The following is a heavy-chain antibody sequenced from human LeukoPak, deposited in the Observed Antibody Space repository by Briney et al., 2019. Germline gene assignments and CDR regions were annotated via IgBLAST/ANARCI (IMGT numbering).Heavy chain of an antibody. CDR2: IDTNSFYI. J-gene: IGHJ4*02. Sequence: PGGSLRLSCEASGFIITGHSMNWVRQAPGKGLEWVASIDTNSFYIYHADAVMGRFTISRDNSKNTLYLQMNSLRAEDTAVYYCAKDVRGGCSGGSCYYWGQGTLVTVSS. V-gene: IGHV3-21*04. D-gene: IGHD2-15*01. CDR1: GFIITGHS. CDR3: AKDVRGGCSGGSCYY.